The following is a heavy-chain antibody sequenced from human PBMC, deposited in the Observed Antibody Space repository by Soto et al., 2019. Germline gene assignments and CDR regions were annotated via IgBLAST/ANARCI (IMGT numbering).Heavy chain of an antibody. D-gene: IGHD3-22*01. J-gene: IGHJ4*02. CDR3: ARPGDSSGYYYTEYYFDY. Sequence: EXLKTFCRSSGYXFPSYSLGWVRHMNGKGLELIGISYPGNSDTRYSPSFQGQVTSSADKSISTAYRQWSSLKASDTAMYYCARPGDSSGYYYTEYYFDYWGQGTLGTVSS. CDR1: GYXFPSYS. CDR2: SYPGNSDT. V-gene: IGHV5-51*01.